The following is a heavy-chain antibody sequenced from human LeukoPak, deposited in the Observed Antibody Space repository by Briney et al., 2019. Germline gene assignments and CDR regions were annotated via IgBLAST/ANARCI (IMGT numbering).Heavy chain of an antibody. CDR2: IKQDGSET. V-gene: IGHV3-7*01. CDR3: GSTNSFSY. D-gene: IGHD2-15*01. Sequence: GESLRLSCAASGFAFSNYWMNWARQAPGKGLEWVANIKQDGSETNYVDSVKGRSTISRDNAKNSLYLQMNSLRAEDTALYYCGSTNSFSYWGRGTLVTVSS. J-gene: IGHJ4*02. CDR1: GFAFSNYW.